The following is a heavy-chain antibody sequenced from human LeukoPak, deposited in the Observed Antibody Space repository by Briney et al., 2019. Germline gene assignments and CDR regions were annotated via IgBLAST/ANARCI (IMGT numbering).Heavy chain of an antibody. D-gene: IGHD3-10*01. Sequence: SGGSLRLSCAASGFTFSSYAMNWVRQAPGRGLEWVSGISGSGGSTYYADSVKGRFTISRDNSKNTLYLQMNSLRAEDTAVYYCAKDPRRGWFGELSFRDYWGQGTLVTVSS. V-gene: IGHV3-23*01. CDR2: ISGSGGST. CDR1: GFTFSSYA. CDR3: AKDPRRGWFGELSFRDY. J-gene: IGHJ4*02.